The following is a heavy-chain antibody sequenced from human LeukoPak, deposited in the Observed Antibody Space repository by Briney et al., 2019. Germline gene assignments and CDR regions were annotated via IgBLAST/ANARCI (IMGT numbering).Heavy chain of an antibody. J-gene: IGHJ3*02. V-gene: IGHV3-7*03. CDR1: RFTFSSYW. D-gene: IGHD4-17*01. CDR2: IKQDGSEK. Sequence: GGSLRLSCAASRFTFSSYWMSWVRQAPGKGLEWVANIKQDGSEKYYVDSVRGRFTISRDNAKNSLYLQMNSLRAEDTAVYYCAKLIDYGDYFDAFDIWGQGTMVTVSS. CDR3: AKLIDYGDYFDAFDI.